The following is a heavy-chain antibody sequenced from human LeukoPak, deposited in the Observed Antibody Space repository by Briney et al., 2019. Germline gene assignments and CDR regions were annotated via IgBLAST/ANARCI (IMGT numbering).Heavy chain of an antibody. J-gene: IGHJ6*03. Sequence: GASVKVSCKASGGTFSSYAISWVRQAPGQGLEWMGGIIPIFGTANYAQKFQGRVTITADESTSTAYMELSSLRSEDTAVYYCARGGDSSSITTYYYYYYMDVWGKGTTVTVS. CDR1: GGTFSSYA. CDR2: IIPIFGTA. CDR3: ARGGDSSSITTYYYYYYMDV. D-gene: IGHD6-13*01. V-gene: IGHV1-69*13.